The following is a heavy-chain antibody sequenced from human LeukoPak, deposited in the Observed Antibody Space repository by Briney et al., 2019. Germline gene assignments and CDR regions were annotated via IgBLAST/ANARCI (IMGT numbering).Heavy chain of an antibody. CDR2: ISGSGGTT. Sequence: PGGSLRLSCVVSEFTFSSYAMSWVRQAPGKGLEWVSAISGSGGTTYYADSVKGRFTISRDNSKNTLYLQMNSLRAEDTAVYYCAKRILAAAGPTALDYWGQGTLITVSS. D-gene: IGHD6-13*01. CDR3: AKRILAAAGPTALDY. J-gene: IGHJ4*02. CDR1: EFTFSSYA. V-gene: IGHV3-23*01.